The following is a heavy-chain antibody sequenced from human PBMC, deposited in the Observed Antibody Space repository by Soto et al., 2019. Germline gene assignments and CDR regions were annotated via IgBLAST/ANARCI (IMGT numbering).Heavy chain of an antibody. J-gene: IGHJ5*02. Sequence: PSETLSLTCTASGGSISNTNFYWGWVRQSPGQRLERIGGIYYSGTTYYNPSLKSRVTISVDTSKNQFSLKLSSVTAADTAVYFCVGSCISCYEGYWFDPWGQGALVTVSS. CDR2: IYYSGTT. V-gene: IGHV4-39*01. CDR3: VGSCISCYEGYWFDP. CDR1: GGSISNTNFY. D-gene: IGHD2-2*01.